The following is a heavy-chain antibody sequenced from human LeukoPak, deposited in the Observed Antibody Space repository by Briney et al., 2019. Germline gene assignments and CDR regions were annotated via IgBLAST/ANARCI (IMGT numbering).Heavy chain of an antibody. D-gene: IGHD1-7*01. V-gene: IGHV4-30-4*01. CDR1: GGSISSGDYY. J-gene: IGHJ4*02. Sequence: SETLSLTCTVAGGSISSGDYYWSWIRQPPGKGLEWIGYIYYSGSTYYNPSLKSRVTISVDTSKKKFSLKLSSVTAADTAVYYCARDTGFITGTTGVGYWGQGTLVTVSS. CDR3: ARDTGFITGTTGVGY. CDR2: IYYSGST.